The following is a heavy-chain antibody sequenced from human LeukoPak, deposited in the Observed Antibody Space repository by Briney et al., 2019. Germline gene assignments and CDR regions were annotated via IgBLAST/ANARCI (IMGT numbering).Heavy chain of an antibody. J-gene: IGHJ4*02. D-gene: IGHD3-3*01. Sequence: GGSLRLSCKGSGYTFSSYWIGWVRQMPGKGLEWMGIIYPGDSDTRYSPSLQGQVTISVDTSISTAYLQWSSLKASDTAIYYCAGQNDFRLDYWGQGTLVTVSS. CDR1: GYTFSSYW. CDR2: IYPGDSDT. V-gene: IGHV5-51*01. CDR3: AGQNDFRLDY.